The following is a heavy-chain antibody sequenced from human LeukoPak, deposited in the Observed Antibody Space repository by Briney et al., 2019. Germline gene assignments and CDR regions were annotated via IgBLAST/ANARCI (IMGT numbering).Heavy chain of an antibody. CDR3: ARNFVGSITYDFDS. J-gene: IGHJ4*02. Sequence: PGGSLRLSCAASGFTFSSYWMHWVRQVPGEVLVWVSRIHGDGTITNYEDSVKGRFTISRDNARNTLYLLMHSLTVEDTAIYYCARNFVGSITYDFDSWGQGNQVTVSS. V-gene: IGHV3-74*01. CDR2: IHGDGTIT. CDR1: GFTFSSYW. D-gene: IGHD1-26*01.